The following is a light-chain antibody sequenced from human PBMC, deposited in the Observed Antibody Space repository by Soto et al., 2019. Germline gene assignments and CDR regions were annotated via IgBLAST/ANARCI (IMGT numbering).Light chain of an antibody. CDR1: SSDVGSYNR. Sequence: QSVLTQPPSVSGSPVQSVAVSCTGTSSDVGSYNRVSWYQQPPGTAPKLMIYEVSNRPSGIPDRFSGSKSGNTASLTISGLQAEDEADYYCSSFTSSTAYVFGKGSKVTVL. CDR3: SSFTSSTAYV. CDR2: EVS. J-gene: IGLJ1*01. V-gene: IGLV2-18*02.